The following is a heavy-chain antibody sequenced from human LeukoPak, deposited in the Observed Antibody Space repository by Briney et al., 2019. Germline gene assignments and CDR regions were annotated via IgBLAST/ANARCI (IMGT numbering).Heavy chain of an antibody. D-gene: IGHD2-2*01. J-gene: IGHJ5*02. CDR1: GGSFSGYY. CDR2: INHSGST. V-gene: IGHV4-34*01. Sequence: PSETLSLTCTVYGGSFSGYYWSWIRQPPGKGLGWIGEINHSGSTNYNPSLKSRVTISVDTSKNQFSLKLSSVTAADTAVYYCARGSRIYCSSTSCYSPRFDPWGQGTLVTVSS. CDR3: ARGSRIYCSSTSCYSPRFDP.